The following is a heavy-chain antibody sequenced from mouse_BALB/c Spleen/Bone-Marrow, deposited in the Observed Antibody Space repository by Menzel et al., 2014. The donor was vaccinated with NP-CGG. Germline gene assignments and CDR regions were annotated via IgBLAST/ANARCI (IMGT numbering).Heavy chain of an antibody. V-gene: IGHV5-9*02. CDR2: FSSGDNYT. D-gene: IGHD4-1*01. CDR3: ARQGTGTGYFDY. Sequence: EVKVEESGGGLVKPGGSLKLSCAASGFAFSSYDMSWVRQTPEKRLEWVATFSSGDNYTYYPDSVKGRFTLSRDNARNTLYLQMTSRRSEDTAFYYCARQGTGTGYFDYWGQGTTLTVSS. J-gene: IGHJ2*01. CDR1: GFAFSSYD.